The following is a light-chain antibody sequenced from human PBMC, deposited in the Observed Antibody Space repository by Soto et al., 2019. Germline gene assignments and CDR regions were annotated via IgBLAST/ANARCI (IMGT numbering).Light chain of an antibody. J-gene: IGKJ4*01. CDR3: QQYHNWPLT. Sequence: EIVMTQSPATLSVSPGESATLSCRASQSVSSNLAWYQQKPGQAPRLLIYGASTRAPGIPARFSGSGSGTEFTLTISSLQSEDFAVYYCQQYHNWPLTFGGGTKVEIK. CDR1: QSVSSN. CDR2: GAS. V-gene: IGKV3-15*01.